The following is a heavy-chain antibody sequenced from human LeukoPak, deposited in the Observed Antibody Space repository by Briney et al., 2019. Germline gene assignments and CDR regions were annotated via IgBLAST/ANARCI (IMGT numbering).Heavy chain of an antibody. CDR1: GFTFSDYY. CDR3: AKGTGNWNYYYYMDV. V-gene: IGHV3-11*04. CDR2: ISSSGSTI. D-gene: IGHD1-1*01. Sequence: GGSLRLSCAASGFTFSDYYMSWIRQAPGKGLEWVSYISSSGSTIYYADSVKGRFTISRGNAKNPLYLQMNSLRAEDTAVYYCAKGTGNWNYYYYMDVWGKGTTVTVSS. J-gene: IGHJ6*03.